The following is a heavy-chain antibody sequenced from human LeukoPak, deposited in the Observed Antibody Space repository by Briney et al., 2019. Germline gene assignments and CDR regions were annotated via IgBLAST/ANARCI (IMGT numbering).Heavy chain of an antibody. D-gene: IGHD1-26*01. CDR2: IYYSGST. CDR1: GGSISSYY. Sequence: SETLSLTCTVSGGSISSYYWSWIRQPPGKGLEWIGYIYYSGSTNYNPSLKSRVTISVDTSKNQFSPKLSSVTAADTAVYYCARAAGATTVLGYWGQGTLVTVSS. CDR3: ARAAGATTVLGY. V-gene: IGHV4-59*01. J-gene: IGHJ4*02.